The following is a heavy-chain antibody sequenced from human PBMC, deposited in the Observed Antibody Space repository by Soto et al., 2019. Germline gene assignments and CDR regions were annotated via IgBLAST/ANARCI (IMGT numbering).Heavy chain of an antibody. CDR2: VIPILGMA. CDR1: GGTFSSYS. J-gene: IGHJ5*02. V-gene: IGHV1-69*02. CDR3: ARGGAVVVPGAVDRHNWFDP. Sequence: QVQLVQSGAEVKKPGSSVKVSCEASGGTFSSYSFSWVRQAPGQGLEWMGRVIPILGMANYAQKFQGRVTITADKSPTTVDTEMSSRRPEDTAVYYCARGGAVVVPGAVDRHNWFDPWGQGTLVTVSS. D-gene: IGHD2-2*01.